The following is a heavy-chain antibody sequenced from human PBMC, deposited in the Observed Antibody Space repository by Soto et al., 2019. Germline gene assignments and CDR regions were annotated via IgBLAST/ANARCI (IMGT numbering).Heavy chain of an antibody. Sequence: SETLSLTCAVYGGSFSGYYWSWIRQPPGKGLEWIGEINHSGSTNYNPSLKSRVTISVDTSKNQFSLKLSSVTAADTAVYYCAKIGGNYYGMDVWVQGTTVT. J-gene: IGHJ6*02. CDR1: GGSFSGYY. CDR2: INHSGST. V-gene: IGHV4-34*01. CDR3: AKIGGNYYGMDV. D-gene: IGHD2-15*01.